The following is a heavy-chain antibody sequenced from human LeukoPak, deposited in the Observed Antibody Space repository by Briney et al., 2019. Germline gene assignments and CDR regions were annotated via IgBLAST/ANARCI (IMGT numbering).Heavy chain of an antibody. Sequence: SQTLSLTCTVSAGSISSSSYYWGWLRQPPGKGLEWIGSIYYSGSTYYNPSLKSRVTISVDTSKNQFSLKLSSVTAADTAVYYCARQSTRYYYMDVWGKGTTVTVSS. V-gene: IGHV4-39*01. CDR1: AGSISSSSYY. CDR3: ARQSTRYYYMDV. J-gene: IGHJ6*03. CDR2: IYYSGST.